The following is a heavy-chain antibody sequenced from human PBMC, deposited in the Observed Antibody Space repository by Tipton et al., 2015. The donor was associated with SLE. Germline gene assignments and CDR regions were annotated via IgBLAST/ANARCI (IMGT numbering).Heavy chain of an antibody. Sequence: TLSLTCTVSGDSISSHYWSWIRQPPGKGLEWIGYIYYSGSTNYNPSLKSRVTISVDTSKNQFSLKLSSVTAADTAVYYCAREGEVAGFDPWGQGTLVTVSS. V-gene: IGHV4-59*11. D-gene: IGHD2-15*01. J-gene: IGHJ5*02. CDR2: IYYSGST. CDR1: GDSISSHY. CDR3: AREGEVAGFDP.